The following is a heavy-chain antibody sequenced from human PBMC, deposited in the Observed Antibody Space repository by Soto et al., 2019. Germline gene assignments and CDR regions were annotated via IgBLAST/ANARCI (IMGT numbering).Heavy chain of an antibody. CDR2: IHHDGGT. CDR1: GGPIRSYNW. J-gene: IGHJ6*02. CDR3: ARMHYSYYAMDV. V-gene: IGHV4-4*02. Sequence: QVQLQESGPGLVEPAGTLSLTCAVSGGPIRSYNWWSWVRQPPGKGLEWIGEIHHDGGTNYNTSLKSRVTISVDNAKNHLSLNLNSVTAADAAIYYCARMHYSYYAMDVWGQGTTVTVSS.